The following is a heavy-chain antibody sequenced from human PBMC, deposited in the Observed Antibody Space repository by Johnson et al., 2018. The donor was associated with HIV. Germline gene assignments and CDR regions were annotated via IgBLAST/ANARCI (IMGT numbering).Heavy chain of an antibody. V-gene: IGHV3-7*02. J-gene: IGHJ3*02. CDR3: ARRGLLTVPDAFDI. CDR2: IKQDGSEK. D-gene: IGHD2-21*01. CDR1: GFTFSSYW. Sequence: VQLVESGGGLVQPGGSLRLSCAASGFTFSSYWMSWVRQAPGKGLEWVANIKQDGSEKYYVDSVKGRYTISRDNAKNALYLQMKGLRAADTAVYYCARRGLLTVPDAFDIWGQGTMVTVSS.